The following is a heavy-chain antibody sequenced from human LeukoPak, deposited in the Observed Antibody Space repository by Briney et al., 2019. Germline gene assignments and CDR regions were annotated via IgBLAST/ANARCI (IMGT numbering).Heavy chain of an antibody. CDR2: ISSDGRNK. V-gene: IGHV3-30*03. CDR1: GFTFSTYG. CDR3: ARVGGDVLSGHRTGYYYAMDV. J-gene: IGHJ6*02. D-gene: IGHD3-3*01. Sequence: GGSLRLSCAASGFTFSTYGMHWVRQAPGKGLEWVATISSDGRNKYCVDSVKGRFTISRANSKNTLYLQMNSLRAEDTAVYYCARVGGDVLSGHRTGYYYAMDVWGQGTTVTVSS.